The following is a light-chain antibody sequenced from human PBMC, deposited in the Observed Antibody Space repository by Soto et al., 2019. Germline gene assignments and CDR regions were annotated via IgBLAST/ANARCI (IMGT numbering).Light chain of an antibody. Sequence: EIVMTQSPGTLSLSPVERATLSFRSSQSVSIRLAWYQQTPGQAPRLLISGASSRATGIPDRFSGSGSGADFTLTIRRLEPEDFALYYCQHYVERSPITCGQGTRRENK. J-gene: IGKJ5*01. CDR2: GAS. V-gene: IGKV3-20*01. CDR3: QHYVERSPIT. CDR1: QSVSIR.